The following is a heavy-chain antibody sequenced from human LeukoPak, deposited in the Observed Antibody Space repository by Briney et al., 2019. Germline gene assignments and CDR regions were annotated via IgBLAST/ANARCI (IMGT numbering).Heavy chain of an antibody. D-gene: IGHD3-22*01. CDR3: ARPSYYYDTSSYYGPYYGMDV. V-gene: IGHV1-18*01. Sequence: GASVKVSCTASGYTFSSYGVNWVRQAPGQGLEWMGWINAYNGNTNYAQKFQGRVTMTTDTSTSTAHMKLRSLRSDDTAVYYCARPSYYYDTSSYYGPYYGMDVWGQGTTVTVSS. J-gene: IGHJ6*02. CDR1: GYTFSSYG. CDR2: INAYNGNT.